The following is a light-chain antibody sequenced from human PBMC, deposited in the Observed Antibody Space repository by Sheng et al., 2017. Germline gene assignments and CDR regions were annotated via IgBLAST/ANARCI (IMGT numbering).Light chain of an antibody. J-gene: IGKJ1*01. CDR3: QQYDSSPPAWT. V-gene: IGKV3-20*01. Sequence: IVLTQSPGTLSLSPGARATLSCRASQSVSSTYLAWYQQKPGQAPRLLIYGASSRATGIPDRFSGSGSGTDFTLTISRLEPEDFAVYYCQQYDSSPPAWTFGQGPRWKSN. CDR2: GAS. CDR1: QSVSSTY.